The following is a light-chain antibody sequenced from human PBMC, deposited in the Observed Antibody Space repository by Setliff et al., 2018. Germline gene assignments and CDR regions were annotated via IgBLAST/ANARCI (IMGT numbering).Light chain of an antibody. Sequence: QSVLTQPPSASGTPGQRVTISCSGSTSNIGRNTVHWYQQLPGTAPKLLIHSNSQRPSGVPDRFSGSKSGTSVSLAISGLQSEDEADYYCAAWDDSLNGRVFGGGTK. J-gene: IGLJ2*01. CDR1: TSNIGRNT. CDR3: AAWDDSLNGRV. CDR2: SNS. V-gene: IGLV1-44*01.